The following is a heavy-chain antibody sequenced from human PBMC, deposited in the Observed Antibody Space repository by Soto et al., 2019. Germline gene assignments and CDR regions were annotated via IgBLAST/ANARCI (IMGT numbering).Heavy chain of an antibody. CDR3: ARYTMITLWV. D-gene: IGHD3-16*01. CDR2: IIPILGIA. CDR1: GGTFSSYT. V-gene: IGHV1-69*02. Sequence: QVQLVQSGAEVKKPGSSVKVSCKASGGTFSSYTISWVRQAPGQGLDWMGRIIPILGIANYAQKFQGRVTITADKSTSTAYMELSSLRSEYTAVYYCARYTMITLWVWGQGTLVTVSS. J-gene: IGHJ4*02.